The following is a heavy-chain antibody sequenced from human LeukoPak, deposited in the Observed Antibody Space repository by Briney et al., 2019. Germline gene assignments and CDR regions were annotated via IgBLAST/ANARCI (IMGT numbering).Heavy chain of an antibody. CDR3: ARGLHYSSGWYGRIHPYYFDY. Sequence: PSETLSLTCTVSGGSISSGGYYWSWIRQHPGKGLEWIGYIYYSGSTYYNPSLKSRVTISVDTSKNQFSLKLSSVTAADTAVYYCARGLHYSSGWYGRIHPYYFDYWGQGTLVTVSS. J-gene: IGHJ4*02. CDR1: GGSISSGGYY. CDR2: IYYSGST. D-gene: IGHD6-19*01. V-gene: IGHV4-31*03.